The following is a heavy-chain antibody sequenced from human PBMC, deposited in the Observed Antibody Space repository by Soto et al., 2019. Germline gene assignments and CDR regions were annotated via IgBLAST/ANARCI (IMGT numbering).Heavy chain of an antibody. CDR3: ARREGSWVTTTEGAFDI. Sequence: ASVKVSCKASGGTFSSYAISWVRQAPGQGLEWMGGIIPIFGTANYAQKFQGRVTITADKSTSTAYMELSSLRSEDTAVYYCARREGSWVTTTEGAFDIWGQGTMVTVSS. CDR2: IIPIFGTA. D-gene: IGHD4-17*01. CDR1: GGTFSSYA. V-gene: IGHV1-69*06. J-gene: IGHJ3*02.